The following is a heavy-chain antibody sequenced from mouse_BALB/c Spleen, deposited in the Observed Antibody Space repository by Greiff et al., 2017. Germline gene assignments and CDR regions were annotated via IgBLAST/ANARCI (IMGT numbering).Heavy chain of an antibody. CDR3: NARSSAYAMDY. J-gene: IGHJ4*01. CDR1: GFNFKDYY. D-gene: IGHD1-1*01. V-gene: IGHV14-4*02. CDR2: IDPENGDT. Sequence: VQLQQSGAELVRSGASVKLSCTASGFNFKDYYMHWVKQRPEQGLEWIGWIDPENGDTEYAPKFQGKATMTADTSSNTAYLQLSSLTSEDTAVYYCNARSSAYAMDYWGQGTSVTVSS.